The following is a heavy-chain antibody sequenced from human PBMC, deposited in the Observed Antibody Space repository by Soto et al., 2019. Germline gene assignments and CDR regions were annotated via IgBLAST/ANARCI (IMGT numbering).Heavy chain of an antibody. CDR3: ARVSGAVAANWFDP. V-gene: IGHV1-18*04. D-gene: IGHD6-19*01. CDR2: ISAYNGNT. CDR1: GYTFTSYG. Sequence: ASVKVSCKASGYTFTSYGISWVRQAPGQGLEWMGWISAYNGNTNYAQKLQGRVTMTTDTSTSTAYMELRSLRSDDTDVYYCARVSGAVAANWFDPWGQGTLVTVSS. J-gene: IGHJ5*02.